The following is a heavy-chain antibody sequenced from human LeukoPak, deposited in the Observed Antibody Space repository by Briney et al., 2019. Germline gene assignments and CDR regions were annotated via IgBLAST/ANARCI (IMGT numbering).Heavy chain of an antibody. CDR1: GFTFSSYA. D-gene: IGHD3-22*01. CDR3: AKDRVYYDSSGYYSDAFDI. J-gene: IGHJ3*02. V-gene: IGHV3-23*01. CDR2: ISGSGGST. Sequence: GGSLRLSCAASGFTFSSYAMSWVRQAPGKGLEWVSAISGSGGSTYYADSVKGRFTIPRDNSKNTLYLQMNSLRAEDTAVYYCAKDRVYYDSSGYYSDAFDIWGQGTMVTVSS.